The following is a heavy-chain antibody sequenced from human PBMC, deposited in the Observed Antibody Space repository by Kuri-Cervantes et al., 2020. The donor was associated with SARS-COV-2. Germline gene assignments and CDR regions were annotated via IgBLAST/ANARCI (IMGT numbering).Heavy chain of an antibody. V-gene: IGHV4-59*01. CDR1: GGSISSYY. Sequence: SETLSLTCTVSGGSISSYYWSWIRQPPGKGLEWIGYIYYSGSTNYNPSLKSRVTISVDTSKNQFSLKLSSVTAADTAVNYCAREGGYRWFDPWGQGTLVTVSS. J-gene: IGHJ5*02. CDR3: AREGGYRWFDP. D-gene: IGHD5-12*01. CDR2: IYYSGST.